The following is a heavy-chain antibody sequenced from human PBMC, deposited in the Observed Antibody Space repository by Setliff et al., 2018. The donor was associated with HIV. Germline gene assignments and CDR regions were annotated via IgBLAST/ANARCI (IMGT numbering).Heavy chain of an antibody. D-gene: IGHD3-10*01. CDR2: IKRKSDGGTT. Sequence: PGGSLRLSCVASGFSFSDAWVSWVRQAPGKGLEYVGRIKRKSDGGTTEYTAPVKGRFTISRDGSENSLYLQMNNLKSEDTAVYYCVRDVAATNMIRGILTHYYYMDVWGKGTTVTVSS. CDR3: VRDVAATNMIRGILTHYYYMDV. J-gene: IGHJ6*03. V-gene: IGHV3-15*01. CDR1: GFSFSDAW.